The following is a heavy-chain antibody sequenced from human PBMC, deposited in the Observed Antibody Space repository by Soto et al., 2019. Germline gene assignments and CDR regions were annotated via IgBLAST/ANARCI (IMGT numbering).Heavy chain of an antibody. J-gene: IGHJ3*02. D-gene: IGHD6-19*01. Sequence: ASVKVSCKASGYTFTSYAMHWVRQAPGQRLEWMGIINPSGGSTSYAQKFQGRVTMTRDTSTSTVYMELSSLRSEDTAVYYCATSIAVAGGDAFDIWGQGTMVTVSS. V-gene: IGHV1-46*01. CDR1: GYTFTSYA. CDR2: INPSGGST. CDR3: ATSIAVAGGDAFDI.